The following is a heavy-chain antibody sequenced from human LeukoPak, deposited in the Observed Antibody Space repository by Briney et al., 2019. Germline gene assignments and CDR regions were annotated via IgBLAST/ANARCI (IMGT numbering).Heavy chain of an antibody. D-gene: IGHD6-13*01. Sequence: GGSLRLSCAASGFTFSSYSMNWARQAPGKGLEWVSYISSSSSTIYYADSVKCRFTISRDNAKNSLYLQMNSLRAEDTAVYYCARIHSSSWYGESGYGMDVWGQGTTVTVSS. V-gene: IGHV3-48*01. CDR1: GFTFSSYS. CDR3: ARIHSSSWYGESGYGMDV. CDR2: ISSSSSTI. J-gene: IGHJ6*02.